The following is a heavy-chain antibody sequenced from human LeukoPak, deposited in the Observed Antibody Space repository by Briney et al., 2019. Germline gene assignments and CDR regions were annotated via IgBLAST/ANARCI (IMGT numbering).Heavy chain of an antibody. Sequence: PGGSLRLSCAASGFTFSGYAMSWVRQAPGKGLEWVSAISGSGGSTYYADSVKGRFTISRDNSKNTLYLQMNSLRAEDTAVYYCAKAARLLWFGEFTSPYWGQGTLVTVSS. CDR3: AKAARLLWFGEFTSPY. D-gene: IGHD3-10*01. CDR2: ISGSGGST. J-gene: IGHJ4*02. CDR1: GFTFSGYA. V-gene: IGHV3-23*01.